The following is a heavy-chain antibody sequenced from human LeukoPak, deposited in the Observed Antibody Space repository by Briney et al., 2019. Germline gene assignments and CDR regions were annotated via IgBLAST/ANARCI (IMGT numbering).Heavy chain of an antibody. CDR1: GFTFTSYW. Sequence: GGSLRLSCAASGFTFTSYWMSWVRQAPGKGLEWVANIKQDGSERYYVDSVKGRFTISRDNAKNSLYLQMNSLRAEDTAVYYCARSVGGWYHSGQPTKWFDYWGQGTLVTVSS. CDR3: ARSVGGWYHSGQPTKWFDY. J-gene: IGHJ4*02. CDR2: IKQDGSER. D-gene: IGHD6-19*01. V-gene: IGHV3-7*01.